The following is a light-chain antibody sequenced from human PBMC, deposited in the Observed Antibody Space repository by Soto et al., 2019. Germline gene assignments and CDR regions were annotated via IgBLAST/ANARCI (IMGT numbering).Light chain of an antibody. J-gene: IGLJ3*02. CDR1: SSNIGSNT. CDR3: AAWDDSLNGPV. Sequence: QSVLTQPPSASGTPGQRVTISCSGSSSNIGSNTVNWYQQLPGTAPKLLIYSNNQLPSGVPDRFSGSRSGTSVSLAISVLQSEDEADYYCAAWDDSLNGPVFGGGTKLTVL. CDR2: SNN. V-gene: IGLV1-44*01.